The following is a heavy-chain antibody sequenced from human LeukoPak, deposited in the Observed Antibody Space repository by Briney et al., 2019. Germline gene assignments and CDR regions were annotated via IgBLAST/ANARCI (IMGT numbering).Heavy chain of an antibody. J-gene: IGHJ3*02. CDR2: INPNSGGT. Sequence: ASVKVSCKASGYTFTGYYMHWVRQAPGQGLEWMGWINPNSGGTNYAQKFQGRVTMTRDTSISTAYMELSRLRSDDTAVYYCAVTFEYSSSFDAFDIWGQGTMVTVSS. D-gene: IGHD6-6*01. V-gene: IGHV1-2*02. CDR3: AVTFEYSSSFDAFDI. CDR1: GYTFTGYY.